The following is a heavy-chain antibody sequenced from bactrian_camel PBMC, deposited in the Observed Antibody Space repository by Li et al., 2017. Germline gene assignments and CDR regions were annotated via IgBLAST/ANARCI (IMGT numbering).Heavy chain of an antibody. CDR1: GYTYSTYC. V-gene: IGHV3S26*01. Sequence: HVQLVESGGGSVQSGGSLRLSCAASGYTYSTYCIIWLRQAPGREREGLAAIRDRGDTNYADSVKGLVTISQDYATNTVYLQMNSLKPEDTAMYYCAADAGPDFSCRLLLPSTFGYWGQGTQVTVS. J-gene: IGHJ6*01. D-gene: IGHD2*01. CDR2: IRDRGDT. CDR3: AADAGPDFSCRLLLPSTFGY.